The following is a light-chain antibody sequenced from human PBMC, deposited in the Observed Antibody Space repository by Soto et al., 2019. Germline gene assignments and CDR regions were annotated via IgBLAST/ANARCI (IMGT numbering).Light chain of an antibody. Sequence: DIQMTQSPSSLSASVGDRVTSTLRAIQTISSNLNWYQQKPGKAPKLLIYAASSLQSGVPSRFSGSGSGTDFTLTISSLQPEDSASYYCQHSFTTPYTFGQGTKVDIK. CDR2: AAS. V-gene: IGKV1-39*01. CDR3: QHSFTTPYT. J-gene: IGKJ2*01. CDR1: QTISSN.